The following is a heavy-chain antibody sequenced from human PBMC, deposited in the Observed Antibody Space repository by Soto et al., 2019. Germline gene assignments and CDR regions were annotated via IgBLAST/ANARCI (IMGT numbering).Heavy chain of an antibody. CDR1: GGSISSSSYY. D-gene: IGHD5-12*01. CDR3: ARERQTTWIGDAFDI. CDR2: IYYSGST. V-gene: IGHV4-39*07. J-gene: IGHJ3*02. Sequence: PSETLSLTCTVSGGSISSSSYYWGWIRQPPGKGLEWIGSIYYSGSTYYNPSLKSRVTISVDTSKNQFSLKLSSVTAADTAVYYCARERQTTWIGDAFDIWGQGTMVTVSS.